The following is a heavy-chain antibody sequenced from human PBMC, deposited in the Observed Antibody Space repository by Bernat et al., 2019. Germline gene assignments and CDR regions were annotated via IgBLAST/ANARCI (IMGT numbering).Heavy chain of an antibody. CDR3: ARHGRAWETIFGVVNTYYYYYMDV. D-gene: IGHD3-3*01. CDR1: GYSFTSYW. V-gene: IGHV5-10-1*03. Sequence: EVQLVQSGAEVKKPGESLRISCKGSGYSFTSYWISWVRQMPGKGLEWMGRIDPSDSYTNYSPSVQGHVTIAADKSISTAYLQWSSLKASDTAMYYCARHGRAWETIFGVVNTYYYYYMDVWGKGTTVTVSS. CDR2: IDPSDSYT. J-gene: IGHJ6*03.